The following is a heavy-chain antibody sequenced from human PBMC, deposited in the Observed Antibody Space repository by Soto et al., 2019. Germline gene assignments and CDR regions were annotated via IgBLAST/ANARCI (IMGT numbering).Heavy chain of an antibody. CDR3: SRKVTLSGVVLPTHWFDS. J-gene: IGHJ5*01. CDR1: GFRFGDYG. Sequence: VQLAESGGGLVQPGRSLRLSCATSGFRFGDYGMSWFRQAPGKGLEWVGFISTEPYGAATQYAASVKGRFTITRDDSKRIVDLQMSSPKTEDTAIYYCSRKVTLSGVVLPTHWFDSWGQGTLVTVSS. CDR2: ISTEPYGAAT. V-gene: IGHV3-49*03. D-gene: IGHD3-3*01.